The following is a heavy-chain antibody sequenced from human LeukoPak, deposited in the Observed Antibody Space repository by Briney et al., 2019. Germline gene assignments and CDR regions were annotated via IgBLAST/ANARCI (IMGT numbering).Heavy chain of an antibody. CDR3: ASCRGEYYDSSGYLL. D-gene: IGHD3-22*01. CDR1: GGSVSSGNYF. CDR2: IYYSANT. J-gene: IGHJ4*02. Sequence: SETLSLTCTVSGGSVSSGNYFWSWIRQPPGKGLEWIGYIYYSANTNYNPSLKSRVAISVDTSKNQFSLKLSSVTAADTAVYYCASCRGEYYDSSGYLLWGQGTLVTVSS. V-gene: IGHV4-61*01.